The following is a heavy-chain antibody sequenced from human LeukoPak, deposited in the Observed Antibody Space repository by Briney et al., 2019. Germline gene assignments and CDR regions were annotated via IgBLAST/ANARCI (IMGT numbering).Heavy chain of an antibody. CDR3: TRGYTYSAY. CDR2: IRSNVDGGTA. V-gene: IGHV3-15*07. Sequence: GGSLRLSCAVSGLTFSGAWMNWVRQAPGKGLKWVGRIRSNVDGGTADYNVPVRGRFTISRDDSKSTLFLQMNSLRPEDTAIYYCTRGYTYSAYWGRGTLVAVS. J-gene: IGHJ4*02. D-gene: IGHD5-12*01. CDR1: GLTFSGAW.